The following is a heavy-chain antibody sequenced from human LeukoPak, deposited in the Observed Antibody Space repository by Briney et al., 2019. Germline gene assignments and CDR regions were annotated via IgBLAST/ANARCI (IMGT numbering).Heavy chain of an antibody. J-gene: IGHJ4*02. CDR2: IVPIFGTA. CDR3: AREIGPIQLHLWGSAFDY. D-gene: IGHD5-24*01. CDR1: GGTFSSYA. V-gene: IGHV1-69*13. Sequence: SVKVSCKASGGTFSSYAISWVRQAPGQGLEWMGGIVPIFGTANYAQKFQGRVTITADESTSTAYMELSSLRSEDTAVYYCAREIGPIQLHLWGSAFDYWGQGTLVTVSS.